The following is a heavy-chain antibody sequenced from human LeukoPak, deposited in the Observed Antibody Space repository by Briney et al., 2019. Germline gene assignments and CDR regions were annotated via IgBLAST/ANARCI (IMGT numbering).Heavy chain of an antibody. CDR1: GFTFNNYD. Sequence: GGSLRLSCAVSGFTFNNYDMNWVRQAPGKGLEWVSYISSSSSIIYYADSVKGRFTISRDTAKNSLYLQMNSLRAEDTAVYYCARRGTGHGMDVWGQGTTVIVSS. CDR3: ARRGTGHGMDV. CDR2: ISSSSSII. V-gene: IGHV3-48*01. J-gene: IGHJ6*02. D-gene: IGHD1-1*01.